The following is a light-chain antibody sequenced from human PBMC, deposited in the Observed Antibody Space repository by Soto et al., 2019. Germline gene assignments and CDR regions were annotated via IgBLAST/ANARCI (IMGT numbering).Light chain of an antibody. CDR2: DAS. J-gene: IGKJ1*01. CDR3: QQYKSYWT. Sequence: DIQMTQSPSTLSASLGDGATISSRAGQRVSTELAWYQQTPGKAPKLLISDASSLETGVPSRFSGGGAGTVFTIPIKSLPPDYFASYYCQQYKSYWTFGQGTKVDIK. V-gene: IGKV1-5*01. CDR1: QRVSTE.